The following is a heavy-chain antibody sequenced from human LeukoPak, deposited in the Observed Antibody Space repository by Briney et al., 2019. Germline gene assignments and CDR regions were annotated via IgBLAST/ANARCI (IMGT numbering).Heavy chain of an antibody. CDR3: ARSYDSSRYYFSPGGY. Sequence: GGSLRLSCAGSGFNFDDYGMTWVRQAPGKGLQWVSGINWNGGSTGYADSVKGRFTISRDNAKNSLYLQMNSLRAEDTALYYCARSYDSSRYYFSPGGYWGQGTLVTVSS. J-gene: IGHJ4*02. V-gene: IGHV3-20*04. CDR2: INWNGGST. CDR1: GFNFDDYG. D-gene: IGHD3-22*01.